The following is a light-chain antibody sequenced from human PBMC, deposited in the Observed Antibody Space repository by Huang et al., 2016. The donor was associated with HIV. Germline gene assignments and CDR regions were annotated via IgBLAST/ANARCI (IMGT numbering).Light chain of an antibody. CDR2: GKS. Sequence: EIVLTQSPGTLSLSPGERATLSCRASQSVSSSYLAWYRQRPGQAPRRVIYGKSNRATGIPDRFSGSGSGTDFTLTISRLEPEDFAVYYCQQYGSSYTFGQGTKLEIK. CDR3: QQYGSSYT. CDR1: QSVSSSY. J-gene: IGKJ2*01. V-gene: IGKV3-20*01.